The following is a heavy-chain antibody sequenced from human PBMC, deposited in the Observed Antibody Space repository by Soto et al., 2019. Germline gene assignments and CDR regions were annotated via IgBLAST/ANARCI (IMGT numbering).Heavy chain of an antibody. V-gene: IGHV1-2*02. CDR3: ASGRILTCYYLVLVYFQH. J-gene: IGHJ1*01. CDR1: GYTFTGYY. CDR2: INPNSGGT. D-gene: IGHD3-9*01. Sequence: ASVKVSCKATGYTFTGYYMHWVRQAPGQGLEWMGWINPNSGGTNYAQKFQGRVTMTRDTSISTAYMELSRLRSDDTAVYYCASGRILTCYYLVLVYFQHWGHRTLFTVSS.